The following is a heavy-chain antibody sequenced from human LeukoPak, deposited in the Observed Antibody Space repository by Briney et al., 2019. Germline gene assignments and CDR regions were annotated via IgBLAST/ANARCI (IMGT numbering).Heavy chain of an antibody. Sequence: SETLSLTCAVYGGSFGGYYWSWIRQPPGKGLEWIGEINHSGSTNYNPSLKSRVTISVDTSKNQFSLKLSFVTAADTAVYYCARGDYCSSTSCYAQVGWFDPWGQGTLVTVSS. CDR1: GGSFGGYY. V-gene: IGHV4-34*01. D-gene: IGHD2-2*01. CDR3: ARGDYCSSTSCYAQVGWFDP. J-gene: IGHJ5*02. CDR2: INHSGST.